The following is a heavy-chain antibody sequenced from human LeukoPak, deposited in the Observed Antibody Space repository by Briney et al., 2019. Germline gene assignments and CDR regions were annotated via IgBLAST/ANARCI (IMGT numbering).Heavy chain of an antibody. D-gene: IGHD2-2*02. Sequence: GASVKVSCKASGGTFSSYAISWVRQAPGQGLEWMGGIIPVFGTSNYAQKFQGRVTITADESTRTAYMELSSLRSEDTAVYYCARGTGGGYCSTTSCYMRGWFDPWGQGTLVTVSS. J-gene: IGHJ5*02. CDR1: GGTFSSYA. CDR2: IIPVFGTS. V-gene: IGHV1-69*13. CDR3: ARGTGGGYCSTTSCYMRGWFDP.